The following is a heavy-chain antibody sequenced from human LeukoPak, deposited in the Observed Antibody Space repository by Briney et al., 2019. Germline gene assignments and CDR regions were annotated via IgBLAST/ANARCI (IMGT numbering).Heavy chain of an antibody. J-gene: IGHJ4*02. V-gene: IGHV3-53*04. CDR3: ARGGGDYKPFDY. CDR1: GFTVSSNY. CDR2: MYRDCST. Sequence: GGSLRLSCAVSGFTVSSNYMSWVRQAPGKGLEWVSVMYRDCSTYYADSVKGRCTISRHNSKNTLYLEINSLRPDDTAVYYCARGGGDYKPFDYWGQGTLVTVSS. D-gene: IGHD4-17*01.